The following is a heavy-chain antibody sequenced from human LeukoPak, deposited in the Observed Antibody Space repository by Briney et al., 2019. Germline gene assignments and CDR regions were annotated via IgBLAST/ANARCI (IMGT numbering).Heavy chain of an antibody. CDR3: VRDNYGMDV. V-gene: IGHV3-64D*06. Sequence: GGSLRLSCSASGFTFNNYAMYWVRQAPGKELEYVSITHGNGGNTDYAESVKGRFTISRDYSKNTPYLQLSSLRIEDTAVYYCVRDNYGMDVWGQGTTVTVSS. CDR2: THGNGGNT. D-gene: IGHD5-24*01. J-gene: IGHJ6*02. CDR1: GFTFNNYA.